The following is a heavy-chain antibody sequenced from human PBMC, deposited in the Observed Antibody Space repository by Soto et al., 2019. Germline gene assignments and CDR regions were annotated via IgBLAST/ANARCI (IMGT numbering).Heavy chain of an antibody. CDR3: ARQRFLDV. J-gene: IGHJ6*02. V-gene: IGHV3-30-3*01. Sequence: PGGSLRLSCAASGFTFSSYAMHWVRQAPGKGLEWVAVISYDGSNKYYADSVKGRFTISRDNSKNTLYLQMNSLRAEDTAVYYCARQRFLDVWGQGTTVTVSS. CDR2: ISYDGSNK. D-gene: IGHD3-3*01. CDR1: GFTFSSYA.